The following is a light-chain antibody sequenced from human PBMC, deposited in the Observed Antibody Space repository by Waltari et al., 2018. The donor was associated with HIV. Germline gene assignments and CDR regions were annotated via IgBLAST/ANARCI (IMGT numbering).Light chain of an antibody. CDR1: QSVNYY. CDR3: QHRYNWPRT. J-gene: IGKJ1*01. Sequence: TLSLSPGERATLSCRASQSVNYYLVWYQQKPGQAPRLLIYEASKRATGIPARFSGSGSGTDFTLTISSLEPEDFAVYYCQHRYNWPRTFGQGTKVEIK. V-gene: IGKV3-11*01. CDR2: EAS.